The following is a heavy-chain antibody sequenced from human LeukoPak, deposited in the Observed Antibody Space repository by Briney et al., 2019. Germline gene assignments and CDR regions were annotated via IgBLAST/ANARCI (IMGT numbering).Heavy chain of an antibody. D-gene: IGHD3-22*01. CDR1: GGSISSYY. CDR2: IYHSGST. V-gene: IGHV4-38-2*02. CDR3: AREAVITMIVVG. Sequence: PSETLSLTCTVSGGSISSYYWGWIRQPPGKGLEWIGSIYHSGSTYYNPSLKSRVTISVDTSKNQFSLKLSSVTAADTAVYYCAREAVITMIVVGWGQGTLVTVSS. J-gene: IGHJ4*02.